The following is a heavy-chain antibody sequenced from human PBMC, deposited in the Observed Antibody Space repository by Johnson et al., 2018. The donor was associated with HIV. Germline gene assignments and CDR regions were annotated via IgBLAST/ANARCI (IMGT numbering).Heavy chain of an antibody. J-gene: IGHJ3*02. CDR3: AKDIGYNWTDEGAFDI. CDR1: GFTFSNAW. CDR2: IKSKTDCGTT. Sequence: VQLVESGGGLVKPGGSLRLSCAASGFTFSNAWMSWVRQAPGKGLEWVGRIKSKTDCGTTDYAAPVKGSFTSPIDDSKNTLYLKINRLRAEDTDLYYCAKDIGYNWTDEGAFDIWGQGTMVTVSS. V-gene: IGHV3-15*01. D-gene: IGHD1-1*01.